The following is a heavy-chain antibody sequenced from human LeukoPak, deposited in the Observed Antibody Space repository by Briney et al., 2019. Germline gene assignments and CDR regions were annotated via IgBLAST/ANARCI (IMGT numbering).Heavy chain of an antibody. V-gene: IGHV3-9*01. CDR3: AKDMSSSGWYVTLFDY. CDR2: ISWNSGSI. Sequence: GRSLRLSCAASGFTFDDYAMHWVRQAPGKGLEWVSGISWNSGSIGYADSVKGQFTISRDNAKNPLYLQMNSLRAEDTALYYCAKDMSSSGWYVTLFDYWGQGTLVTVSS. D-gene: IGHD6-19*01. CDR1: GFTFDDYA. J-gene: IGHJ4*02.